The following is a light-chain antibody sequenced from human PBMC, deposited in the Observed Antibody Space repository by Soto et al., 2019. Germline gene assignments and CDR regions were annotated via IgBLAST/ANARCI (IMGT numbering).Light chain of an antibody. V-gene: IGKV3-20*01. CDR1: QSVSTNQ. CDR2: SAT. CDR3: QVYGILPWT. Sequence: EIVLTQSPGTLSVSPGGTATLSSRASQSVSTNQLAWYQYKRGQAPRLVFHSATTRANAFPSRFSASGSGTDFTLTISGLQPEDFALYYCQVYGILPWTFGQGTKVDIK. J-gene: IGKJ1*01.